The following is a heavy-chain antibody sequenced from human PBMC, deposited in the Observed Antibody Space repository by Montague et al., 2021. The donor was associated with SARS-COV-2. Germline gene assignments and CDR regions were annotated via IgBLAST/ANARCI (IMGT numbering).Heavy chain of an antibody. Sequence: SETLSLTCSISAGSISGHYLAWIRQPPGKGLEWIAYIYYSGGANXXPSPRSRVTMSVDTSNNQFSLRLSSVTAADTAVYYCARAVSVRRAVSWFDPWGQGALVTVSS. D-gene: IGHD3-10*01. CDR1: AGSISGHY. V-gene: IGHV4-59*11. J-gene: IGHJ5*02. CDR2: IYYSGGA. CDR3: ARAVSVRRAVSWFDP.